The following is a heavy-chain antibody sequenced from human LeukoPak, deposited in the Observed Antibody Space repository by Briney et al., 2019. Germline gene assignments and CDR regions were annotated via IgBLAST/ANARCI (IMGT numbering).Heavy chain of an antibody. V-gene: IGHV4-59*01. Sequence: PSETLSLTCTVSGGSISSYYWSWIRQPPGKGLEWLGYIYYSGSTNYNPSLKSQVTISVDTPKNQFSLKLSSVTAADTALYYCARSRGYFDYWGQGTLVTVSS. D-gene: IGHD6-13*01. CDR2: IYYSGST. CDR1: GGSISSYY. J-gene: IGHJ4*02. CDR3: ARSRGYFDY.